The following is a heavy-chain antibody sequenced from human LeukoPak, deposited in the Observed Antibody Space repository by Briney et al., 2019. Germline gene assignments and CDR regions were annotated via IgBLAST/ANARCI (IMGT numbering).Heavy chain of an antibody. D-gene: IGHD2-15*01. J-gene: IGHJ4*02. CDR3: ARQYSNRWYTDC. V-gene: IGHV5-51*01. Sequence: GESLKISCKGSGYSFSSYWIGWVRQMPGKGLEWMGIIYPGDSDTRYSPSFQGQVTISADKSISTAFLQWSSLKASDTAIYYCARQYSNRWYTDCWGQGTLVTVSS. CDR2: IYPGDSDT. CDR1: GYSFSSYW.